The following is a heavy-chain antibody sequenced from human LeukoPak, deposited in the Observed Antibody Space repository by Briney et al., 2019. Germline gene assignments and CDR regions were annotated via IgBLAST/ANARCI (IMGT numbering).Heavy chain of an antibody. CDR1: GGSISSGDYY. D-gene: IGHD3-22*01. CDR3: ARWFLPDYYDSSGAFDI. CDR2: IYYSGST. V-gene: IGHV4-30-4*02. Sequence: SETLSLTCTVSGGSISSGDYYWSWIRQPPGKGLEWIGYIYYSGSTYYNPSLKSRVTISVDTSKNQFSLKLSSVTAADTAVYYCARWFLPDYYDSSGAFDIWGQGTMVTVSS. J-gene: IGHJ3*02.